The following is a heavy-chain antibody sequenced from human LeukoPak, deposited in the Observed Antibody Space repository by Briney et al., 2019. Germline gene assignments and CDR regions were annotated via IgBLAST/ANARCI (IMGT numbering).Heavy chain of an antibody. J-gene: IGHJ4*02. CDR3: ARARYYYDTSGFPTAFDY. V-gene: IGHV4-31*03. D-gene: IGHD3-22*01. Sequence: SQTLSLTCTVSGGSISSGGYYWSWIRQPPGKGPEWIGYIYHSGSTYYNPSLKSRVTISVDKSKNQFSLNLSSVTAADTAVYYCARARYYYDTSGFPTAFDYWGQGTLVTVSS. CDR1: GGSISSGGYY. CDR2: IYHSGST.